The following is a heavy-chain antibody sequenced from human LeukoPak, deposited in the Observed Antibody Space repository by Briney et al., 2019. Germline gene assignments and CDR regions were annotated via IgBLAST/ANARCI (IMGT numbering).Heavy chain of an antibody. J-gene: IGHJ4*02. CDR3: AKSGSNHDFDY. CDR1: GFTFSSYS. D-gene: IGHD1-14*01. Sequence: PGGSLRLSCAASGFTFSSYSMNWVRQAPGKGLEWVSSISYSGGSAYYADSVKGRFTISRDNSKNTLYLQMNSLGVEDTAVYYCAKSGSNHDFDYWGQGTLVTVSS. V-gene: IGHV3-23*01. CDR2: ISYSGGSA.